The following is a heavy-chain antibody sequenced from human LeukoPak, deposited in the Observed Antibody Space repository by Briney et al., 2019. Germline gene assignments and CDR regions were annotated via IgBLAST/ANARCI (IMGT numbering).Heavy chain of an antibody. CDR1: GFTVSSNY. V-gene: IGHV3-66*01. CDR3: AREYDSSSWYYFDY. D-gene: IGHD6-13*01. CDR2: IYSGGST. Sequence: GGSLRLSCAASGFTVSSNYMSWVRQAPGKGLEWVSVIYSGGSTYYADSVKGRFTISRDNSKNTLYLQMNSLRAEDTAVYYCAREYDSSSWYYFDYWGQGTLVTVSS. J-gene: IGHJ4*02.